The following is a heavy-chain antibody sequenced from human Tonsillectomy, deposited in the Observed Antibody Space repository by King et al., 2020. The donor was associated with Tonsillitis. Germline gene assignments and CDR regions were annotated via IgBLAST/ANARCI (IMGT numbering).Heavy chain of an antibody. CDR2: IYSGDNT. CDR3: ARVTKEGYNYGDLYFDY. J-gene: IGHJ4*02. V-gene: IGHV3-53*04. CDR1: GFTASSYY. Sequence: VQLVESGGGLVQPGGSLRLSCAASGFTASSYYMSWVRQAPGKGLEWVSVIYSGDNTFYADSVKGRYNLSRHNSQNTLYLQMNSLRGEDTAVYYCARVTKEGYNYGDLYFDYWGQGTLVTVSS. D-gene: IGHD5-24*01.